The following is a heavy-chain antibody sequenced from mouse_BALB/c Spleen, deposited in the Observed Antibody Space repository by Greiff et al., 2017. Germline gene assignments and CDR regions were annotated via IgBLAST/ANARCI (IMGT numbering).Heavy chain of an antibody. CDR3: ARWPANWDVFDY. Sequence: DVKLVESGGGLVKPGGSLKLSCAASGFTFSSYTMSWVRQTPEKRLEWVATISSGGGNTYYPDSVKGRFTISRDNAKNNLYLQMSSLRSEDTALYYCARWPANWDVFDYWGQGTTLTVSS. J-gene: IGHJ2*01. D-gene: IGHD4-1*01. V-gene: IGHV5-9*03. CDR1: GFTFSSYT. CDR2: ISSGGGNT.